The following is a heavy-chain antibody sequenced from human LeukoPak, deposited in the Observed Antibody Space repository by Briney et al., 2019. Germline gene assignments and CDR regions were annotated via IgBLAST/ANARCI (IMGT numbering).Heavy chain of an antibody. D-gene: IGHD1-7*01. J-gene: IGHJ3*02. CDR2: IKQDGSEK. V-gene: IGHV3-7*01. Sequence: GGSLRLSCAASGFTFSSYLMSWVRQAPGKGLEWVANIKQDGSEKYYVDSVKGRFTISRDNAKNSLYLQMNSLRAEDTAVYYCARGQLLADAFDIWGQGTMVTVSS. CDR3: ARGQLLADAFDI. CDR1: GFTFSSYL.